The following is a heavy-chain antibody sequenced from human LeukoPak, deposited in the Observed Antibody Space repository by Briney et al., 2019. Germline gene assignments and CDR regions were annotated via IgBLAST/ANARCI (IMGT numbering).Heavy chain of an antibody. CDR1: GFTFSSYA. CDR2: ISGSGGST. D-gene: IGHD3-22*01. J-gene: IGHJ6*02. Sequence: HPGGSLRLSCAASGFTFSSYAMSWVSQAPGKGLEWVSTISGSGGSTYYADSVKGRFTISRDNSKNTLYLQMNSLRAEDTAVYYCAKDYYDSSGYYYVNPPTYYYYGMDVWGQGTTVTVSS. CDR3: AKDYYDSSGYYYVNPPTYYYYGMDV. V-gene: IGHV3-23*01.